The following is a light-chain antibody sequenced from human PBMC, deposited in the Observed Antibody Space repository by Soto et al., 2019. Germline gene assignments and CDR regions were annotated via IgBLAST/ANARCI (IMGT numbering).Light chain of an antibody. CDR3: QSYDSSLRSYV. V-gene: IGLV1-40*01. Sequence: QSVLTQPPSVSGAPGQRVTISCTGSSSNIGAGYDVHWYQQLPGTAPKLLIYGNSNRPSGVPDRLSGSKSGTSASLAITGLQSEDEADYYCQSYDSSLRSYVFGTGNKLNVL. CDR1: SSNIGAGYD. CDR2: GNS. J-gene: IGLJ1*01.